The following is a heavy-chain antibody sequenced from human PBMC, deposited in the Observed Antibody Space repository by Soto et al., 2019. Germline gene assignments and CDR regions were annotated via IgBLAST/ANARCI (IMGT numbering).Heavy chain of an antibody. Sequence: QVQLVQSGAEVKKPGASVKVSCKASGYTFNTYGISWVRQAPGQGLEWMGWISGYNGNTKYAQRFQGRVTMTTDTSTSTAYMELRSLRSDDTAVYYCARDRYSGYDRTLSYWGQGTLVTVSS. CDR3: ARDRYSGYDRTLSY. V-gene: IGHV1-18*01. D-gene: IGHD5-12*01. CDR1: GYTFNTYG. CDR2: ISGYNGNT. J-gene: IGHJ4*02.